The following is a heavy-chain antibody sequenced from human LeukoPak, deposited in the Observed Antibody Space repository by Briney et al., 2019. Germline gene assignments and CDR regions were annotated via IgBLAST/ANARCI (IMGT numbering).Heavy chain of an antibody. CDR3: ARSLDYYYYMDV. Sequence: ASVKDSCQACGYTFTSYGIRGVRQAPGQGLEWMGWISAYNGNTNYAQKLQGRVTMTTDTSTSTAYMELRSLRSDDTAVYYCARSLDYYYYMDVWGKGTTVTVSS. V-gene: IGHV1-18*01. CDR2: ISAYNGNT. CDR1: GYTFTSYG. J-gene: IGHJ6*03.